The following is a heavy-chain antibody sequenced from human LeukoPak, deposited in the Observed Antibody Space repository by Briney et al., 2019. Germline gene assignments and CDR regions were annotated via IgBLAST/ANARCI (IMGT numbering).Heavy chain of an antibody. CDR2: ITGGGGVT. J-gene: IGHJ3*02. Sequence: GGSLRLSCAASGFTFSSYGMSWVRQAPGKGLEWVSAITGGGGVTYYADSAKGRFTISRDNSKNTLYLQMNSLRAEDTAVYYCARDSKDSSAPGYIWGQGTMVTVSS. D-gene: IGHD3-22*01. CDR3: ARDSKDSSAPGYI. V-gene: IGHV3-23*01. CDR1: GFTFSSYG.